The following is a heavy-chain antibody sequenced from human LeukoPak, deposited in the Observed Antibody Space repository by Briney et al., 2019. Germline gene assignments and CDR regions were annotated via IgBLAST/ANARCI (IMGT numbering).Heavy chain of an antibody. CDR1: GFTFSSYG. D-gene: IGHD3-9*01. CDR3: AREYYDILTGYHGAFDI. V-gene: IGHV3-30*03. Sequence: SGGSLRLSCAASGFTFSSYGMNWVRQAPGKGVEWVAVISYDGSNKYYADSVKGRFTISRDNSKNTLFVQMSSLRAEDTAVYYCAREYYDILTGYHGAFDIWGQGTMVTVSS. CDR2: ISYDGSNK. J-gene: IGHJ3*02.